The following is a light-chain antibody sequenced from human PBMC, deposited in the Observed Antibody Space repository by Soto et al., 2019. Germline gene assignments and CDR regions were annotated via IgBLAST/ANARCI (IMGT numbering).Light chain of an antibody. CDR1: QSVSSSY. J-gene: IGKJ4*01. V-gene: IGKV3-20*01. Sequence: EIVLTQSPGTLSLSPGERATLSCRASQSVSSSYLAWYQQKPGQAPRLLIYGASSRATGIPDRFSGSGSGTDVTLTISRLGPEDFAVYYWQEYGSSPFGGGTKVEIK. CDR2: GAS. CDR3: QEYGSSP.